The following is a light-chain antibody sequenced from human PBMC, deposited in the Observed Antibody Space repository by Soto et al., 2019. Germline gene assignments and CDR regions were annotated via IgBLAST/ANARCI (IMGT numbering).Light chain of an antibody. V-gene: IGKV1-5*01. Sequence: DIQMTQSPSTLSASVGDRVTITCRASQSITNRLAWYQQKPGKAPKVLIYDASNLEGGVPSRFSGSGSGTEFILTISSLQPDDFATYWCQHYGGMWTFGQGTKVDIK. J-gene: IGKJ1*01. CDR2: DAS. CDR1: QSITNR. CDR3: QHYGGMWT.